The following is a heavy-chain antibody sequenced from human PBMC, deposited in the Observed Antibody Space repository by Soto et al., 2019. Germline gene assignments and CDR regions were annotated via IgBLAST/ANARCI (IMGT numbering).Heavy chain of an antibody. D-gene: IGHD1-1*01. CDR2: INACNGNT. J-gene: IGHJ4*02. CDR1: GYTFTNYG. V-gene: IGHV1-18*01. CDR3: AREAYSTGPSGNAPNDY. Sequence: ASVKVSCKASGYTFTNYGISWVRQAPGQGLEWMGWINACNGNTKYSQKFQGRVTITRDTSASTAYMELSSLRSEDTAVYYCAREAYSTGPSGNAPNDYWGLG.